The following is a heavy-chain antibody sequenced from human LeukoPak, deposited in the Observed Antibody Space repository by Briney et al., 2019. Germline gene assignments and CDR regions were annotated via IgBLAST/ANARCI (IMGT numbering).Heavy chain of an antibody. CDR2: IYNNGDT. Sequence: GDSLRLSCAASGFTVRNIFMSWVRQAPGKGLEWVSIIYNNGDTYYADSLRGRFTISRDNSKNTLYLQLNRLRADDTAVYYCARGGAPNLADYWGPGTLVTVSP. J-gene: IGHJ4*02. CDR1: GFTVRNIF. CDR3: ARGGAPNLADY. D-gene: IGHD4/OR15-4a*01. V-gene: IGHV3-53*01.